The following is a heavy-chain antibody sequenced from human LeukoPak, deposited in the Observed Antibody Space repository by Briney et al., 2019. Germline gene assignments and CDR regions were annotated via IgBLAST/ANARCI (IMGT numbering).Heavy chain of an antibody. CDR2: ISSLGSTI. CDR1: GFTFSSYS. CDR3: ARGEQEMATMSIDY. J-gene: IGHJ4*02. D-gene: IGHD5-24*01. Sequence: GGSLRLSCAASGFTFSSYSMNWVRQAPGKGLEWVSYISSLGSTIYYADFVKGRFTISRDNAKNSLYLQMNSLRAEDTAVYYCARGEQEMATMSIDYWGQGTLVTVSS. V-gene: IGHV3-48*01.